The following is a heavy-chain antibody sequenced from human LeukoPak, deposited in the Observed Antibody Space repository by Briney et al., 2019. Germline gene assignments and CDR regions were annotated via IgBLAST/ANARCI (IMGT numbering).Heavy chain of an antibody. CDR3: ARDGEVRQGHCSSTSCPVDY. J-gene: IGHJ4*02. Sequence: ASVKVSCKVSGYTFTSFDFTWVRQAPGQGLEWMGWMNPNSGNTGYAQKFQGRVTMTRDTSMSTAYMELSGLRFDDTAVYYCARDGEVRQGHCSSTSCPVDYWGQGTLITVSS. D-gene: IGHD2-2*01. V-gene: IGHV1-8*02. CDR2: MNPNSGNT. CDR1: GYTFTSFD.